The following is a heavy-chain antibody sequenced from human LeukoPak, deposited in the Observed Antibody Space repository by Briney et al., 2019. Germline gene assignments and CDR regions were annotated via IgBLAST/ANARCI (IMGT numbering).Heavy chain of an antibody. CDR2: LLYNGNT. J-gene: IGHJ6*02. CDR1: GFTFSDYY. D-gene: IGHD1-26*01. Sequence: GSLRLSCAASGFTFSDYYMSWIRQAPGKGLEWIGSLLYNGNTWYNPSLESRVTISVDTSENQFSLRLTSVNAADTALYFCTRRGSGNGGTYAGMDVWGPGTSVTVSS. CDR3: TRRGSGNGGTYAGMDV. V-gene: IGHV4-39*01.